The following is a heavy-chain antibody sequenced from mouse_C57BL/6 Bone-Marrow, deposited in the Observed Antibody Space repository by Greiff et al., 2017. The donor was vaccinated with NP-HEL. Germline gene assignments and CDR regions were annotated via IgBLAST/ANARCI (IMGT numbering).Heavy chain of an antibody. V-gene: IGHV14-3*01. CDR3: ASLYYYGSSPWFAY. CDR1: GFNIKNTY. CDR2: IDPANGNT. J-gene: IGHJ3*01. D-gene: IGHD1-1*01. Sequence: EVQLQQSVAELVRPGASVKLSCTASGFNIKNTYMHWVKQRPEQGLVWIGRIDPANGNTKYAPKFQGKATITADTSSNTAYLQLSSLTSEDTAIYYCASLYYYGSSPWFAYWGQGTLVTVSA.